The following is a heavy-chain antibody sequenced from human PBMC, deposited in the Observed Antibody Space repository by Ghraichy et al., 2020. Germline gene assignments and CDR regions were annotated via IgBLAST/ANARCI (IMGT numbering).Heavy chain of an antibody. J-gene: IGHJ3*02. V-gene: IGHV3-48*01. Sequence: GGSLRLSCAASGFTFSSYSMNWVRQAPGKGLEWVSYISSSSSTIYYADSVKGRFTISRDNAKNSLYLQMNSLRAEDTAVYYCAREVGTIFGRSGGLGNAFDIWGQGTMVTVSS. D-gene: IGHD3-3*01. CDR3: AREVGTIFGRSGGLGNAFDI. CDR2: ISSSSSTI. CDR1: GFTFSSYS.